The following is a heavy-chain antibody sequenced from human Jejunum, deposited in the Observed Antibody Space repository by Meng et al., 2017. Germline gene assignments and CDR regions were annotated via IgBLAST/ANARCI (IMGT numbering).Heavy chain of an antibody. CDR1: GGSISIGGYT. V-gene: IGHV4-31*03. Sequence: QAEGSGHGLGKPSKTLPLTCNVSGGSISIGGYTRSWIRQHPGKGMEWIGYIYYTGGTYYNPSLRSRSIISVDTSENQFSLELSSVTSADTAVYFCARVALEAREEVGVSRGHFDYWGQGSLVTVSS. D-gene: IGHD1-26*01. CDR2: IYYTGGT. J-gene: IGHJ4*02. CDR3: ARVALEAREEVGVSRGHFDY.